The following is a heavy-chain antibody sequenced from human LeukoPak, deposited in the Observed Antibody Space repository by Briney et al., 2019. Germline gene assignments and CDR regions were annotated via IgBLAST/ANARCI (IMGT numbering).Heavy chain of an antibody. V-gene: IGHV4-59*01. CDR1: GGSISSYY. Sequence: PSETLSLTCTISGGSISSYYWGWIRQPPGKGLEWIGYIYYSGSTNYNPSLKSRVTISVDTSKNQFSLKLSSVTAADTAVYYCASLVATSIHNWFDPWGQGTLVTVSS. D-gene: IGHD5-12*01. CDR3: ASLVATSIHNWFDP. CDR2: IYYSGST. J-gene: IGHJ5*02.